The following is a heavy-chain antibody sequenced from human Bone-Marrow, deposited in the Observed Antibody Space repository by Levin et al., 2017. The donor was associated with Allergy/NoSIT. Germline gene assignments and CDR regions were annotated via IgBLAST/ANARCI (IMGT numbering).Heavy chain of an antibody. CDR3: TGAPTIFARPDS. Sequence: GGSLRLSCAASGLTFQTYSMNWVRQAPGKGLEWVSSISSSGSYKYYVDSVKGRFTISRDNVKSSVYLQMSRLRDEDTAVYYCTGAPTIFARPDSWGQGTLVTVSS. CDR1: GLTFQTYS. V-gene: IGHV3-21*06. CDR2: ISSSGSYK. J-gene: IGHJ4*02. D-gene: IGHD3-3*01.